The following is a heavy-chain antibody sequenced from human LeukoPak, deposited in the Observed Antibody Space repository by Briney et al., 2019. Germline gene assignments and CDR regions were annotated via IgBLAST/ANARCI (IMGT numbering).Heavy chain of an antibody. V-gene: IGHV4-59*08. CDR1: GGSISGNY. Sequence: SETLSLTCTVSGGSISGNYWSWIRQPPGKGLEWIGYIHYSGRTNSSPSLKRRVTISVDTSKNQFSLKLTSVTAADTAVYYCARLVVTSGLDWFDPWGQGTLVTVSS. CDR2: IHYSGRT. J-gene: IGHJ5*02. D-gene: IGHD3-22*01. CDR3: ARLVVTSGLDWFDP.